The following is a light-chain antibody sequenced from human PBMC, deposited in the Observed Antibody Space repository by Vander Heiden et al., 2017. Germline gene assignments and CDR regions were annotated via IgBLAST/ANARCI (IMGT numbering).Light chain of an antibody. CDR3: QQYNSYPRT. J-gene: IGKJ3*01. V-gene: IGKV1-16*02. CDR2: AAS. CDR1: QAISNQ. Sequence: DIQMTQSPSSLSASVGDRITITCRASQAISNQLGWYQQKPGKPPKTLIFAASSLESGVPSKFSGSGSGTDFTLTISSLQPEDFATYYCQQYNSYPRTFGHGTKVD.